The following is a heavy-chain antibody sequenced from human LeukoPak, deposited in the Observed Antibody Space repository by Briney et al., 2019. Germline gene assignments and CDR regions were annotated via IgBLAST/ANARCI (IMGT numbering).Heavy chain of an antibody. D-gene: IGHD3-10*01. Sequence: GESLKISCKGSGYSFTNYWIGWVRQMPGKGLEWMGIVYPGDSDTRYSPSFQGQVTISADKSTSTAYLQWSSLKASDSAMYYCARLRGMTTPYYFDYWGQGTLVTVSS. CDR2: VYPGDSDT. CDR1: GYSFTNYW. CDR3: ARLRGMTTPYYFDY. V-gene: IGHV5-51*01. J-gene: IGHJ4*02.